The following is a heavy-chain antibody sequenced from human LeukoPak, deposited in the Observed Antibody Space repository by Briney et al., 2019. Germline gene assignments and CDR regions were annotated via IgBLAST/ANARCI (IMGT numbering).Heavy chain of an antibody. CDR2: INTNTGNP. J-gene: IGHJ6*02. CDR1: GYTFTSYA. V-gene: IGHV7-4-1*02. D-gene: IGHD4-17*01. CDR3: TTDMDYGDLYYYYYGMDV. Sequence: ASVKVSCKASGYTFTSYAMNWVRQAPGQGLEWMGWINTNTGNPTYAQGFTGRFVFSLDTSVSTAYLQISSLKAEDTAVYYCTTDMDYGDLYYYYYGMDVWGQGTTVTVSS.